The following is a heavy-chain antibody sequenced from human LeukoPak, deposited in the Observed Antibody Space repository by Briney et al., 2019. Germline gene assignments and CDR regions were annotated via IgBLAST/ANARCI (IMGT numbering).Heavy chain of an antibody. V-gene: IGHV4-59*01. CDR2: IYYSGST. J-gene: IGHJ4*02. D-gene: IGHD3-10*01. Sequence: SETLSLTCTVSGGSISSYYWSWIRQPPGKGLEWIGYIYYSGSTNCNPSLKSRVTISVDTSKNQFSLKLSSVTAADTAVYYCARAVLLWFGELQYYFDYWGQGTLVTASS. CDR1: GGSISSYY. CDR3: ARAVLLWFGELQYYFDY.